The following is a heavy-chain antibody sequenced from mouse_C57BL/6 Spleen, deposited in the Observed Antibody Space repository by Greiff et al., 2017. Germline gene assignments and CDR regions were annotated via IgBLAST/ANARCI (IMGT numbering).Heavy chain of an antibody. V-gene: IGHV14-4*01. D-gene: IGHD1-1*01. CDR3: TLFITTVVATDAMDY. CDR2: IDPENGDT. J-gene: IGHJ4*01. CDR1: GFNIKDDY. Sequence: VQLQQSGAELVRPGASVKLSCTASGFNIKDDYMHWVKQRPEQGLEWIGWIDPENGDTEYASKFQGKATITADTSSNTAYLQLSSLTSEDTAVYYCTLFITTVVATDAMDYWGQGTSVTVSS.